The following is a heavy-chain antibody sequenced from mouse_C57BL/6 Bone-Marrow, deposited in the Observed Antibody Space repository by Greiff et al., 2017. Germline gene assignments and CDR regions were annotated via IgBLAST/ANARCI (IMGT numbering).Heavy chain of an antibody. CDR3: ARGWLPPFAY. Sequence: EVKLMESGGDLVKPGGSLKLSCAASGFPFSSYGMYWVRQTPDKRLEWVATISSGGSSTYYPDSVTGRFTISSDHAKNTLYLQMSSLKSADTAMYYCARGWLPPFAYWGQGTLVTVSA. V-gene: IGHV5-6*02. D-gene: IGHD2-2*01. CDR1: GFPFSSYG. CDR2: ISSGGSST. J-gene: IGHJ3*01.